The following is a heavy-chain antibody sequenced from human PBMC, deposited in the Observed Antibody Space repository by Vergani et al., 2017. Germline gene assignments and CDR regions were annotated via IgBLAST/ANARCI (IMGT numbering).Heavy chain of an antibody. V-gene: IGHV1-2*02. D-gene: IGHD6-6*01. J-gene: IGHJ4*02. Sequence: QVQLVESGAEVKKPGASVKVSCKASGYTFTDYFMHWVRQAPGQGLEWMGWINPNSGGTNYAQKFQGRVTMTRDTAISTGYMELSNLRSDYTAVYYCARVGSSSNRDYIDGWVQGTLVTVSA. CDR1: GYTFTDYF. CDR3: ARVGSSSNRDYIDG. CDR2: INPNSGGT.